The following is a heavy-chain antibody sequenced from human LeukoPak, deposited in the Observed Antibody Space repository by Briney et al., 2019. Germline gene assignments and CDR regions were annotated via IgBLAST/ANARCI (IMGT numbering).Heavy chain of an antibody. CDR2: INTDGSST. CDR3: ATDLFDYMDV. Sequence: GGSLRLSCAASGSTFSNYWMHWVRQVPGKGLVWVSRINTDGSSTTYADFVQGRFTISRDNAKNTLFLQMNSLRAEDTAVYYCATDLFDYMDVWGKGTTVTVSS. CDR1: GSTFSNYW. V-gene: IGHV3-74*03. D-gene: IGHD2-21*01. J-gene: IGHJ6*03.